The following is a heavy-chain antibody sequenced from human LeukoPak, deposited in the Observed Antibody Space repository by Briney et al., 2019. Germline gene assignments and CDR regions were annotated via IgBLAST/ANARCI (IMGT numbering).Heavy chain of an antibody. J-gene: IGHJ4*02. CDR3: AKAGYSGYDYFDY. CDR2: ISGSGGST. CDR1: GFTFSRYA. Sequence: GGSLRLSCAASGFTFSRYAMSWVRQAPGKGLEWVSAISGSGGSTYYADSVEGRFTISRDNSKNTLYLQMNSLRAEDTAVYYCAKAGYSGYDYFDYWGQGTLVTVSS. D-gene: IGHD5-12*01. V-gene: IGHV3-23*01.